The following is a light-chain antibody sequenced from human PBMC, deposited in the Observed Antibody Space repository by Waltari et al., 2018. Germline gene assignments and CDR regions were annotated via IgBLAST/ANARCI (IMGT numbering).Light chain of an antibody. CDR2: AAS. CDR1: QALNTY. V-gene: IGKV1-27*01. J-gene: IGKJ2*01. CDR3: QKYNSDPYT. Sequence: DIQMTQSPSSLSAYVGDRVTITCRASQALNTYLACYQQKPGKAPKLLIFAASTLQPEVPSRFSGSGSGTDFTLTISSLQPEDVATYYCQKYNSDPYTFGQGNKLE.